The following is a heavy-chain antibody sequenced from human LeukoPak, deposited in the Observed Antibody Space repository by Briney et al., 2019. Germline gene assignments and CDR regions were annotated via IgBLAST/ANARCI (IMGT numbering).Heavy chain of an antibody. CDR2: INAGNGNT. CDR1: GYTFTSYA. D-gene: IGHD3-22*01. J-gene: IGHJ4*02. V-gene: IGHV1-3*01. Sequence: GASVKVSCKASGYTFTSYAMHWVRQAPGQRLEWMGWINAGNGNTKYSQKFQGRVTITRDTSASTAYMELSSLRSEDTAVYYCARDSAATYYYDSRGDYWGQGTLVTVSS. CDR3: ARDSAATYYYDSRGDY.